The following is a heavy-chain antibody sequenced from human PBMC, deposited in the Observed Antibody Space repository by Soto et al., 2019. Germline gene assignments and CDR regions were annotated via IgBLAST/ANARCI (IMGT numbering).Heavy chain of an antibody. V-gene: IGHV3-15*07. J-gene: IGHJ4*02. CDR2: IKSKTDGGTT. CDR3: TTGYYGDPDLDY. D-gene: IGHD4-17*01. Sequence: EVQLVESGGGLVKPGGSLRLSCAASGFTFSNAWMNWVRHAPGKGLEWVGRIKSKTDGGTTDYAAPVKGRFTISRDDSKNTLYLQMNSLKTEDTAVYYCTTGYYGDPDLDYWGQGTLVTVSS. CDR1: GFTFSNAW.